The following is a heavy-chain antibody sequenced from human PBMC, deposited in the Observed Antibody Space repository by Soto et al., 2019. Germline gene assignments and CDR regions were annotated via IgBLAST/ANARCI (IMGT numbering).Heavy chain of an antibody. D-gene: IGHD3-3*01. J-gene: IGHJ6*02. Sequence: LRLSCAASGFTFSSYAMSWVRQAPGKGLEWVSAISGSGGSTYYADSVKGRFTISRDNSKNTLYLQMNSLRAEDTAVYYCAKDGAGITIFGVVTDWYGMEVWGQGTMVTVSS. V-gene: IGHV3-23*01. CDR3: AKDGAGITIFGVVTDWYGMEV. CDR1: GFTFSSYA. CDR2: ISGSGGST.